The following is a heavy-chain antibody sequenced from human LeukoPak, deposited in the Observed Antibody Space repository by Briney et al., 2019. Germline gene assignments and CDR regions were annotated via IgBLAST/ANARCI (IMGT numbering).Heavy chain of an antibody. CDR2: ITGSGDTI. Sequence: GGSLRLACSASGFTFSSYEMNWVRQAPGKGLEWISYITGSGDTIYYADSVKGRFTISRDNAKNSLFLQMNSLTADDTAVYYCARERTTIVSGTTIGAYWGQGTLVTVSS. D-gene: IGHD2/OR15-2a*01. CDR1: GFTFSSYE. J-gene: IGHJ4*02. V-gene: IGHV3-48*03. CDR3: ARERTTIVSGTTIGAY.